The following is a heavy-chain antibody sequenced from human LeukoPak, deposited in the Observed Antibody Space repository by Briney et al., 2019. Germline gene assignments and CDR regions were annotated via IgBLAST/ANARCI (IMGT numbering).Heavy chain of an antibody. CDR1: GVSISSSSYY. D-gene: IGHD3-10*01. Sequence: PSETLSLTSTVSGVSISSSSYYWGWIRQAPGWGLEWIGSLYYSGNTYYNPSLKSRITMSVDTPKNQFSLKLSSVTAADTAIYYCARGGEWYGSYPYYYYMDVWGKGTTVTVSS. CDR3: ARGGEWYGSYPYYYYMDV. J-gene: IGHJ6*03. CDR2: LYYSGNT. V-gene: IGHV4-39*01.